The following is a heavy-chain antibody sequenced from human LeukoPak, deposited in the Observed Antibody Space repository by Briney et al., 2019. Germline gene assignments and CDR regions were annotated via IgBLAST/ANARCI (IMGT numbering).Heavy chain of an antibody. CDR1: GFTFDDYG. J-gene: IGHJ4*02. CDR3: AREIWWRTDDSSGYYFDY. CDR2: INWNGGST. Sequence: GGSLRLSCAASGFTFDDYGMSWVRQAPGKGLEWVSGINWNGGSTGYADSVKGRFTISRDNAKNSLYLQMNSLRAEDTALYYCAREIWWRTDDSSGYYFDYWGQGTLVTVSS. D-gene: IGHD3-22*01. V-gene: IGHV3-20*04.